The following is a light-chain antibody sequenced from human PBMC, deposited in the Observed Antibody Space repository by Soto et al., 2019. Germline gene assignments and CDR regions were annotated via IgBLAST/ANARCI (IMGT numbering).Light chain of an antibody. CDR3: AAWDDSLNGYV. V-gene: IGLV1-44*01. CDR2: NNT. Sequence: QSVLTQPPSASRTPGQRVTISCSGGSSNIGTNAVNWYQQLPGTAPKLLIYNNTQRPSGVPDRFSGSKSGTSASLAISGLQSEDEADYYCAAWDDSLNGYVFGTGTKVTVL. J-gene: IGLJ1*01. CDR1: SSNIGTNA.